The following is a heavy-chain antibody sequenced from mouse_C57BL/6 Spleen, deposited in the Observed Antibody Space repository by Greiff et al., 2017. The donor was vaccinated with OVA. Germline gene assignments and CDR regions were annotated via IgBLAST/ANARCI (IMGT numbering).Heavy chain of an antibody. D-gene: IGHD1-1*01. J-gene: IGHJ3*01. CDR2: IYPGSGST. CDR1: GYTFTSYW. CDR3: AGDYGSSYGFAY. V-gene: IGHV1-55*01. Sequence: VQLQQSGAELVKPGASVKMSCKASGYTFTSYWITWVKQRPGQGLEWIGDIYPGSGSTNYNEKFKSKATLTVDTSSSTAYMQLSSLTSEDSAVYYCAGDYGSSYGFAYWGQGTLVTVSA.